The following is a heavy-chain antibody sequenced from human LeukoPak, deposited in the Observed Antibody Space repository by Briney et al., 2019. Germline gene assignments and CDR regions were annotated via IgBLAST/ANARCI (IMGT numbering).Heavy chain of an antibody. J-gene: IGHJ4*02. Sequence: PGGSLRLSCAASGFTFSSYAMSWVRQAPGKGLEWVSAISGSGGSTYYADSVKGRFTISRDNSKNTLYLQMNSLRAEDTAVYYCARAYYDFWSGYYTGESYYFDYWGQGTLVTVSS. D-gene: IGHD3-3*01. CDR3: ARAYYDFWSGYYTGESYYFDY. V-gene: IGHV3-23*01. CDR1: GFTFSSYA. CDR2: ISGSGGST.